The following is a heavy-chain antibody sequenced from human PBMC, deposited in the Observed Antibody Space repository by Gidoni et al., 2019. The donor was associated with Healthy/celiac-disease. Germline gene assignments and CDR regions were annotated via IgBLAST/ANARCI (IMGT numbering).Heavy chain of an antibody. J-gene: IGHJ4*02. D-gene: IGHD5-12*01. CDR3: ARVLGARDGYNTFDY. Sequence: SEKYYVDSVKGRFTISRDNAKNSLYLQMNSLRAEDTAVYYCARVLGARDGYNTFDYWGQGTLVTVSS. CDR2: SEK. V-gene: IGHV3-7*03.